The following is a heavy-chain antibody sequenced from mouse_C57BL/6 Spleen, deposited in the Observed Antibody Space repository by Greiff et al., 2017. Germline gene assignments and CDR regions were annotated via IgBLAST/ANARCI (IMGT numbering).Heavy chain of an antibody. J-gene: IGHJ2*01. Sequence: VQLQQSGAELVKPGASVKLSCKASGYTFTEYTIPWVKQRSGQGLEWIGWFCTGSGSIKYNEKFKGKVTLTADKSYSTVYMELSRLTSEDSAVFFCARHEDTMCYADYWGQGTTLTVSS. D-gene: IGHD2-12*01. CDR3: ARHEDTMCYADY. V-gene: IGHV1-62-2*01. CDR2: FCTGSGSI. CDR1: GYTFTEYT.